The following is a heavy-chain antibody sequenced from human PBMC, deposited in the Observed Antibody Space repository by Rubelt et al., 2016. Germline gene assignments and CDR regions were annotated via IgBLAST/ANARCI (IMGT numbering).Heavy chain of an antibody. J-gene: IGHJ4*02. CDR1: G. D-gene: IGHD3-9*01. CDR3: ARGDYDILTIDY. CDR2: IYHSGST. Sequence: GGSWVRQPPGKGLEWIGEIYHSGSTNYNPSLKSRVTISVDKSKNQFSLKLSSVTAADTAVYYCARGDYDILTIDYWGQGTLVTVSS. V-gene: IGHV4-4*02.